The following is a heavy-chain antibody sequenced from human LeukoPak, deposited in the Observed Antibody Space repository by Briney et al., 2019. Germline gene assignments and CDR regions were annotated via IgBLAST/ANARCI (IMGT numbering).Heavy chain of an antibody. CDR3: ARGFYDFWSGPSAMDV. V-gene: IGHV3-64*01. D-gene: IGHD3-3*01. J-gene: IGHJ6*02. Sequence: PGGSLRLSCAASGFTFSSYAMHWVRQAPGKGLEYVSAISSNGGSTYYANSVKGRFTISRDNSKNTLYLQMGSLRAEDMAVYYCARGFYDFWSGPSAMDVWGQGTTVTVSS. CDR1: GFTFSSYA. CDR2: ISSNGGST.